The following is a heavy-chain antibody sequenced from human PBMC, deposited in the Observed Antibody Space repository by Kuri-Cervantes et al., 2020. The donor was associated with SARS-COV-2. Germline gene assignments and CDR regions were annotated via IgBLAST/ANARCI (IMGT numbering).Heavy chain of an antibody. J-gene: IGHJ4*02. Sequence: GESLKISCAASGFTFSSYEMNWVRQAPGKGLEWVANIKQDGSEKYYVDSVKGRFTISRDNAKNSLYLQMNSLRAEDTAVYYCARDRRVGWADYWGQGTLVTVSS. CDR3: ARDRRVGWADY. V-gene: IGHV3-7*01. CDR1: GFTFSSYE. CDR2: IKQDGSEK. D-gene: IGHD1-26*01.